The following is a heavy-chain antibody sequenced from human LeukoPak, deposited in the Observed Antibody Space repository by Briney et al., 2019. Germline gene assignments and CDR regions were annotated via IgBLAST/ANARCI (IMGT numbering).Heavy chain of an antibody. Sequence: PGGSLRLSCAASGFTFDNYAVHWVRQAPGKGLEWVSGIAWNSGNTGFADSVKGRFTISRDNAENSLSLQMNSLTPEDTAFYFCAKDMNSYGSGSSYNPWGPFDSWGQGTLVTVSS. CDR2: IAWNSGNT. D-gene: IGHD3-10*01. V-gene: IGHV3-9*01. J-gene: IGHJ4*02. CDR3: AKDMNSYGSGSSYNPWGPFDS. CDR1: GFTFDNYA.